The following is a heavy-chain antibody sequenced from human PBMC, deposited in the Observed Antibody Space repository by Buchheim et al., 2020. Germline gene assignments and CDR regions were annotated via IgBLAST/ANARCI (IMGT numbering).Heavy chain of an antibody. CDR1: GGSISSYD. CDR2: IYYSGST. CDR3: AKVRHYYDSSWLLDYAFDI. Sequence: QVQLQESGPGLVKPSETLSLTCTVSGGSISSYDWSWIRQPPGKGLEWIGFIYYSGSTNYNPSLKTRVTISVDTSKNQFSLQLSSVTAADTAVYYCAKVRHYYDSSWLLDYAFDIWGQGT. V-gene: IGHV4-59*01. J-gene: IGHJ3*02. D-gene: IGHD3-22*01.